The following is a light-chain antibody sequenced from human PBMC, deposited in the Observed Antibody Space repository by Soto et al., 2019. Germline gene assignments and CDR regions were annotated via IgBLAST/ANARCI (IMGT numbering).Light chain of an antibody. Sequence: EIVLTQSPATLSLSPGERATLSCRASQSVSGSLAWYKQKPGQAPRLLIYGGSHRAAGIPSRFSGSGSGTDFTLTISGLEPEDFAVYYCQQRSNWLISFGPGTKVDIK. CDR1: QSVSGS. J-gene: IGKJ3*01. CDR2: GGS. CDR3: QQRSNWLIS. V-gene: IGKV3-11*01.